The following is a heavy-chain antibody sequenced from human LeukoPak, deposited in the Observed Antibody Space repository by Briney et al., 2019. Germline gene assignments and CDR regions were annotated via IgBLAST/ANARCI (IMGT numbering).Heavy chain of an antibody. Sequence: SETLSLTCTVSGGSISSSSYYWGWIRQPPGKGLEWIGSIYYSGSTYYNPSLKSRVTISVDTSKNQFSLKLSSVTAADTAVYYCARLHSTSHFDYWGQGTLVTV. CDR3: ARLHSTSHFDY. CDR1: GGSISSSSYY. D-gene: IGHD2-2*01. CDR2: IYYSGST. V-gene: IGHV4-39*01. J-gene: IGHJ4*02.